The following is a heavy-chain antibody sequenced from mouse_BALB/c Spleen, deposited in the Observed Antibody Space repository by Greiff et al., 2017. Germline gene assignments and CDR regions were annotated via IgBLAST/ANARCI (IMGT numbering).Heavy chain of an antibody. CDR2: INPGSGGT. V-gene: IGHV1-54*01. CDR1: GYAFTTYL. Sequence: VKLMESGAELVRPGTSVKVSCKASGYAFTTYLIEWVKQRPGQGLEWIGVINPGSGGTNYNEKFKGKATLTADKSSSTAYMQLSSLTSDDSAVYFCARSGTARATSWFAYWGQGTLVTVSA. CDR3: ARSGTARATSWFAY. D-gene: IGHD3-2*01. J-gene: IGHJ3*01.